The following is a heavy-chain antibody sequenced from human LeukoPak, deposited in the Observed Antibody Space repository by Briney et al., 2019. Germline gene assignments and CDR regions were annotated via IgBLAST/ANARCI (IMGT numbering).Heavy chain of an antibody. CDR1: GGSISSSSYY. Sequence: SETLSLTCTVSGGSISSSSYYWGWIRQPPGKGLEWIGYIYYSGSTNYNPSLKSRVTISVDTSKNQFSLKLSSVTAADTAVYYCARDRVHFGFDPWGQGTLVTVSS. J-gene: IGHJ5*02. V-gene: IGHV4-61*01. CDR2: IYYSGST. CDR3: ARDRVHFGFDP. D-gene: IGHD3-3*02.